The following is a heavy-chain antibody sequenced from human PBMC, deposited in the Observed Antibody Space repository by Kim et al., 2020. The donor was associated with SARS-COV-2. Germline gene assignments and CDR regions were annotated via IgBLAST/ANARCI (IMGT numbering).Heavy chain of an antibody. Sequence: RVTISVDTSKNQFSLKLGSVTAADTAVYYCARHFKDYDDSSGFLGTFDYWGQGTLVTVSS. J-gene: IGHJ4*02. CDR3: ARHFKDYDDSSGFLGTFDY. D-gene: IGHD3-22*01. V-gene: IGHV4-61*07.